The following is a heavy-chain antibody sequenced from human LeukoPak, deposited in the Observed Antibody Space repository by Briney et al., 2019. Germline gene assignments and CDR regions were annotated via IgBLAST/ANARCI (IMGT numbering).Heavy chain of an antibody. CDR3: ARARGYYYGMDV. J-gene: IGHJ6*02. Sequence: PGGSLRLSCAASGFTFSDYYMSWIRQAPGKGLEWVSYISSSSSYTNYADSVKGRFTISRDNAKNSLYLQMNSLRAEDTAVYYCARARGYYYGMDVWGQGTTVTVFS. V-gene: IGHV3-11*06. CDR2: ISSSSSYT. CDR1: GFTFSDYY.